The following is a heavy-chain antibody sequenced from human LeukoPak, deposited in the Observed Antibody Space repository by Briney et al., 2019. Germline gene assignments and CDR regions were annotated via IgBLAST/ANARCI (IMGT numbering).Heavy chain of an antibody. CDR3: ARVVDYGSGKIRFDP. J-gene: IGHJ5*02. CDR1: GGSISSSSYY. V-gene: IGHV4-39*07. D-gene: IGHD3-10*01. Sequence: MSSETLSLTCTVSGGSISSSSYYWGWIRQPPGKGLEWIGSIYYSGSTYYNPSLKSRVTISVDTSKNRFSLKLSSVTAADTAVYYCARVVDYGSGKIRFDPWGQGTLVTVSS. CDR2: IYYSGST.